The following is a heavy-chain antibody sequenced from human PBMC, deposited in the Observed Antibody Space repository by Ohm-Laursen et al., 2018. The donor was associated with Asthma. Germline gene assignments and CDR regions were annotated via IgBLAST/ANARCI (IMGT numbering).Heavy chain of an antibody. J-gene: IGHJ1*01. CDR3: ARIGPEWELPGREYSLHH. Sequence: GSLGLSCAASGYTFSRYSIHWIRQAPGKGLEWVASISTASTFIYYADSVRGRFTTSRDNAKNSVYLQMNSLRAEDTALYYCARIGPEWELPGREYSLHHWGEGTLVTVSS. CDR1: GYTFSRYS. V-gene: IGHV3-21*01. CDR2: ISTASTFI. D-gene: IGHD1-26*01.